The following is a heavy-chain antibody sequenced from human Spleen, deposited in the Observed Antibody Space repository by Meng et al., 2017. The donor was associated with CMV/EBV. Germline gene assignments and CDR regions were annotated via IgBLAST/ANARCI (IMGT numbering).Heavy chain of an antibody. V-gene: IGHV4-34*10. CDR2: ISQSERP. CDR3: ARQDRVYFDY. CDR1: GWSLRGVY. D-gene: IGHD2-15*01. J-gene: IGHJ4*02. Sequence: LSLTFSVSGWSLRGVYWSWIRQPPGKGLEWIGEISQSERPHYSPSLKSRLTMSIHTSEKRFSLQLNSVTAADTAVYYCARQDRVYFDYWGQGVLVTVSS.